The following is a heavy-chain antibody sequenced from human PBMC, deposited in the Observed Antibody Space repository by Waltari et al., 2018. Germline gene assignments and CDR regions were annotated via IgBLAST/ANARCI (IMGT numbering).Heavy chain of an antibody. CDR2: NSAYNGNT. Sequence: QVQLVQSGAEVKKPGASVKVSCKASGYTFTSYGISWVRQAPGQGLEWMGWNSAYNGNTNYVQKLQGRVTMNTDTSTSTAYMELRSLRSDDTAGYYCARGYSSSWKPDAFDIWGQGTMVTVSS. D-gene: IGHD6-13*01. CDR3: ARGYSSSWKPDAFDI. CDR1: GYTFTSYG. V-gene: IGHV1-18*01. J-gene: IGHJ3*02.